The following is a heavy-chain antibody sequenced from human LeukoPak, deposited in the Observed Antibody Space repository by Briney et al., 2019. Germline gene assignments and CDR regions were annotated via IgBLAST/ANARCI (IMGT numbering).Heavy chain of an antibody. D-gene: IGHD2-15*01. V-gene: IGHV6-1*01. CDR3: AKGSFQGGFDF. J-gene: IGHJ4*02. CDR2: AYYRSRWYI. Sequence: SQTLSLTCAISGNSVSSNYADWHWIRQSPSRGLEWLGEAYYRSRWYIDYAESVKNRTTINPDTSKNQLSLQLNSVTPDDTAVYYCAKGSFQGGFDFWGQGTLVTVPS. CDR1: GNSVSSNYAD.